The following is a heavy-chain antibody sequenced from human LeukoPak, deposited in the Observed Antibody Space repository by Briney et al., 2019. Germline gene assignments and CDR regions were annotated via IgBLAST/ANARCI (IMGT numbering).Heavy chain of an antibody. D-gene: IGHD3-10*01. CDR3: ARVEGYGSGDYFDY. V-gene: IGHV1-24*01. CDR1: GYTLSALS. J-gene: IGHJ4*02. CDR2: LDREHART. Sequence: ASVKVSCKVSGYTLSALSIHWVRQVPGKGLEWMGGLDREHARTIYAERFQGRVTMTEDTSTDIAYMELSSLRSEDTAVYYCARVEGYGSGDYFDYWGQGTLVTVSS.